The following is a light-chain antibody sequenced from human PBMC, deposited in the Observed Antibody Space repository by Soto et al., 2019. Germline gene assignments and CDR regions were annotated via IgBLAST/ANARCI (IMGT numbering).Light chain of an antibody. J-gene: IGKJ1*01. Sequence: VMTQSPATLSVSPGERATLSCWASETVATNLAWYQQKPGQAPRLLISGASTRAAGISDRFRGSGSGTEFTLSIISLRSEDSAIYYCQQYFEWPPMTFGHGTKVEI. CDR2: GAS. CDR3: QQYFEWPPMT. CDR1: ETVATN. V-gene: IGKV3-15*01.